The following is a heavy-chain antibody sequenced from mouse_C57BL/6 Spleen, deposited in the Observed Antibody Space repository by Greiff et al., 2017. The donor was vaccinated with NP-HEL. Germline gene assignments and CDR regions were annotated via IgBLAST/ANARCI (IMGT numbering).Heavy chain of an antibody. Sequence: VQLQQSGAELVKPGASVKISCKASGYAFSSYWMNWVKQRPGKGLEWIGQIYPGDGDTNYNGKFKGKATLTADKSSSTAYMQLSSLTSEDSAVYFCARRGYGSIFDYWGQGTTLTVSS. CDR2: IYPGDGDT. J-gene: IGHJ2*01. CDR3: ARRGYGSIFDY. CDR1: GYAFSSYW. D-gene: IGHD1-1*01. V-gene: IGHV1-80*01.